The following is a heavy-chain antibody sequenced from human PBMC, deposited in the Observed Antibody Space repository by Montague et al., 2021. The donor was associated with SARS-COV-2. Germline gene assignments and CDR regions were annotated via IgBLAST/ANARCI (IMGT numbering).Heavy chain of an antibody. D-gene: IGHD1-26*01. CDR2: ITNNGVGT. CDR1: GFTFSTYA. Sequence: SLRLSCAASGFTFSTYAMHWVRQAPGKGLEFVSAITNNGVGTYYASSVKGRFTISRDNSKNTLYLQMGGLRSEDMAVYFCARSGLSGSYDYWGQGTLVTVSS. V-gene: IGHV3-64*01. J-gene: IGHJ4*02. CDR3: ARSGLSGSYDY.